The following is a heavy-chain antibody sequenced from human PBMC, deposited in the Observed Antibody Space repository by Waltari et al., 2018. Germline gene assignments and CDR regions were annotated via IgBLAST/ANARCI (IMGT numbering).Heavy chain of an antibody. Sequence: QVQLQESGPGLVKPSETLSLTCAVSGYSISSGYYWGWLRQPPGKGLEWIGSIYHSGSTYYNPSLKSRVTISVDTSKNQFSLKLSSVTAADTAVYYCARHSSSGWYPLDYWGQGTLVTVSS. J-gene: IGHJ4*02. CDR1: GYSISSGYY. CDR3: ARHSSSGWYPLDY. CDR2: IYHSGST. V-gene: IGHV4-38-2*01. D-gene: IGHD6-19*01.